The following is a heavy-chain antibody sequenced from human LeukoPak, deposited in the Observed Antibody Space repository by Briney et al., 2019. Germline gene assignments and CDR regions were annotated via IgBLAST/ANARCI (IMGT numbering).Heavy chain of an antibody. CDR2: ISYDGSNK. J-gene: IGHJ4*02. Sequence: GGSLRLSCAASGFAFSSYAMHWVRQAPGKGLEWVAVISYDGSNKYYADSVKGRFTISRDNSKNTLYLQMNSLRAEDTAVYYCAREEGLTVTIDYWGQGTLVTVSS. CDR3: AREEGLTVTIDY. D-gene: IGHD4-17*01. V-gene: IGHV3-30-3*01. CDR1: GFAFSSYA.